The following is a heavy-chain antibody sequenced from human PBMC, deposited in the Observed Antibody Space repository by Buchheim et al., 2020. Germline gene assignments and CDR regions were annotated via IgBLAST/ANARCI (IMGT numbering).Heavy chain of an antibody. CDR1: GGSITISNW. CDR3: ASIPRTMTTFIDC. V-gene: IGHV4-4*02. J-gene: IGHJ4*02. CDR2: IYHSGTT. Sequence: QVQLQESGPGLVKPSGTLSLTCAVSGGSITISNWWSWVRQPPGKGLEWIGEIYHSGTTNYNPSLKSRVIMSVDKSNNEFSLKLSSVTAADTAVYYCASIPRTMTTFIDCWGQGTL. D-gene: IGHD4-17*01.